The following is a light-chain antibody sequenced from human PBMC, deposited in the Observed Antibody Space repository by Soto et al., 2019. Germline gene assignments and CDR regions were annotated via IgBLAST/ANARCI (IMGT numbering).Light chain of an antibody. V-gene: IGKV3-20*01. J-gene: IGKJ1*01. Sequence: EIVLTQSPGTLSLSPGERATLSCMASQTVRNNYLAWYQQKPGQAPRLLIYISSTRPTGIPDRFSGSGSGTDFTLTISRLEPEDFALYFCQQYRDLPQTFGQGTRVEIK. CDR1: QTVRNNY. CDR2: ISS. CDR3: QQYRDLPQT.